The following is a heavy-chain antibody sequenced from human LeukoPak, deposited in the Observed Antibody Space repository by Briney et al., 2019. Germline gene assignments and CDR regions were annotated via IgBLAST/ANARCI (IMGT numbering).Heavy chain of an antibody. V-gene: IGHV4-34*01. CDR1: GGSFSGYY. D-gene: IGHD6-19*01. CDR3: ARHRSGWDAVDY. J-gene: IGHJ4*02. Sequence: PSETLSLTCAVYGGSFSGYYWSWIRQPPGKGLEWIGEINHSGSTNYNPSLKSRVTISVDTSKNQFSLKLSSVTAADTAVYYCARHRSGWDAVDYWGQGTLVTVSS. CDR2: INHSGST.